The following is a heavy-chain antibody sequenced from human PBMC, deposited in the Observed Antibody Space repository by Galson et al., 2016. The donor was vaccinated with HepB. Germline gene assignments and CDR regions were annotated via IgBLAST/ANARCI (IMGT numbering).Heavy chain of an antibody. V-gene: IGHV1-69*13. CDR2: IIPIFDTA. Sequence: SVKVSCKASGGTFSTFGLNWVRQVPGQGLEWMGGIIPIFDTANYVQKFQGRVTITADESTSTAYMELSSLESEDTAVYYCARVDSGSFSSHFYYYFYGMDVWGQGTTVTVPS. J-gene: IGHJ6*02. D-gene: IGHD3-10*01. CDR1: GGTFSTFG. CDR3: ARVDSGSFSSHFYYYFYGMDV.